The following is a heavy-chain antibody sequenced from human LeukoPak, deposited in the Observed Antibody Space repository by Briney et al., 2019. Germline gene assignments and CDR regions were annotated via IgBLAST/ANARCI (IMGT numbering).Heavy chain of an antibody. J-gene: IGHJ5*02. CDR3: ARGFDGIDP. CDR2: IYYSGST. V-gene: IGHV4-59*01. Sequence: SETLSLTCTVSGGSISSYYWSWIRQPPGRGLEWIGYIYYSGSTDYNPSLKSRVTISVDTSKNQFSLKLSSVTAADTAVYYCARGFDGIDPWGQGTLVTVSS. CDR1: GGSISSYY. D-gene: IGHD3-9*01.